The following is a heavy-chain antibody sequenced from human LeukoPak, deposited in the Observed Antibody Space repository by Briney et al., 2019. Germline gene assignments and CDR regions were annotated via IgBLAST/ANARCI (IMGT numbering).Heavy chain of an antibody. CDR3: ARASASAYCGGDCYPIYFDY. Sequence: ASVKVSCKASGYTFTDYYMRWVRQAPGQGLEWMGWINPNSGGTNYAQKFQGRVTMTRDTSISTAYMELSRLRSDDTAVYYCARASASAYCGGDCYPIYFDYWGQGTLVTVSS. CDR2: INPNSGGT. V-gene: IGHV1-2*02. D-gene: IGHD2-21*02. CDR1: GYTFTDYY. J-gene: IGHJ4*02.